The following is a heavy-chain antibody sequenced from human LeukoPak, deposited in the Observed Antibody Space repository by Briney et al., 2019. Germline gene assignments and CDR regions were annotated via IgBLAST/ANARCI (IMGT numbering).Heavy chain of an antibody. J-gene: IGHJ4*02. V-gene: IGHV3-74*01. Sequence: RGSLVLSCAASGFTFSSYWMHWVSQAPGKGLVWVSRIHSDGRSTDNADSVKGRFTISRDNAKNTLNLQMNSLRAEDTAVYYCARDPRGGTLDYWGQGALVTASS. CDR2: IHSDGRST. CDR3: ARDPRGGTLDY. D-gene: IGHD3-10*01. CDR1: GFTFSSYW.